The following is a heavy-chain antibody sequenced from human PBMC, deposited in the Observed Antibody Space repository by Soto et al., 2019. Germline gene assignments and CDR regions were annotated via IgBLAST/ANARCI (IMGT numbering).Heavy chain of an antibody. J-gene: IGHJ2*01. V-gene: IGHV1-2*02. CDR3: AREIRSGYYSYWYVDL. CDR1: GYTFTIYH. D-gene: IGHD3-3*01. CDR2: INPDSGGT. Sequence: QVQLVQSGAEVKKPGASVKVSCTASGYTFTIYHLHWVRQAPGQGLEWMGWINPDSGGTKYAQKFQGGVTRTRDTSTITVYMELSRLRSDDTAVYYCAREIRSGYYSYWYVDLWGRGTLVTVSS.